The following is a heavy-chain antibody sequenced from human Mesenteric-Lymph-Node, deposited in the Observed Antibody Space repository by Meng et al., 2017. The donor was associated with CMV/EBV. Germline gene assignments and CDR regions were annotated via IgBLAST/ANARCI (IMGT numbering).Heavy chain of an antibody. D-gene: IGHD1/OR15-1a*01. CDR3: ARANRRSYGTIDSFNI. Sequence: SVKVSCKASGGTFKSYVINWVRQAPGQGLEWMGAITPLSNTREHAQKFQGRLTITTDESTDTAYMELSTLRSEDTAMYFCARANRRSYGTIDSFNIWGQGTMVTVSS. CDR2: ITPLSNTR. J-gene: IGHJ3*02. V-gene: IGHV1-69*05. CDR1: GGTFKSYV.